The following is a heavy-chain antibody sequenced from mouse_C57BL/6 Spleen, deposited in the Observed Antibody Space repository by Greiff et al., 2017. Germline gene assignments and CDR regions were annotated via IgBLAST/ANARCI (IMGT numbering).Heavy chain of an antibody. CDR1: GYTFTGYG. J-gene: IGHJ3*01. V-gene: IGHV1-81*01. D-gene: IGHD1-1*01. CDR3: ARDYGSNAWFDY. CDR2: IYPRSGNT. Sequence: VQLQQSGAELARPGASVKLSCKASGYTFTGYGISWVKQRPGQGLEWIGEIYPRSGNTYYNEKFKGKATLTADKSSSTAYMELISLTSEDSAVYFCARDYGSNAWFDYWGQGTLVTVSA.